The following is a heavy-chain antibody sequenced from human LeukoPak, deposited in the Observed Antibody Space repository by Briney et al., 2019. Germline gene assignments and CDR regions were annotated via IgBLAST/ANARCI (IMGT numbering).Heavy chain of an antibody. CDR3: ARIVYSARGWGIYHYAEYYFDS. D-gene: IGHD3-16*01. CDR1: GFTFSSYW. Sequence: GGSLRLSCVASGFTFSSYWMSWVRQAPGKGLEWVANIKHDGSEKYSVDSVKGRFTISRDNAKNSLTLQMNSLRAEDTAVYYCARIVYSARGWGIYHYAEYYFDSWGRGTLVTVSS. J-gene: IGHJ4*02. CDR2: IKHDGSEK. V-gene: IGHV3-7*01.